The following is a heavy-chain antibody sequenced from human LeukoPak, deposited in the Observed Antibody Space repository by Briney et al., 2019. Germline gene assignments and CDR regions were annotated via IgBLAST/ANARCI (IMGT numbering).Heavy chain of an antibody. J-gene: IGHJ5*02. CDR2: ISAYNGNT. Sequence: GASVKASCKASGYTFTSYGISWVRQAPGQGLEWMGWISAYNGNTNYAQKLQGRVTMTTDTSTSTAYMELRSLRSDDTAVYYCARAGYGDYALEGSWFDPWGQGTLVTVSS. D-gene: IGHD4-17*01. V-gene: IGHV1-18*01. CDR1: GYTFTSYG. CDR3: ARAGYGDYALEGSWFDP.